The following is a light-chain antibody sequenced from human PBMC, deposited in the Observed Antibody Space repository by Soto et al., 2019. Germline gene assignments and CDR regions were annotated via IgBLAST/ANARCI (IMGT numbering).Light chain of an antibody. CDR2: KAS. Sequence: DIQMTQSPSPPSTSVGDRVTITCRASQSINNWLAWYQQKPGKAPKLLIYKASTLKSGIPSRFSGSGSGTEFTLTICSLQPDDFAPYYCQHYNIYSEAFDQGTKVDIK. CDR1: QSINNW. V-gene: IGKV1-5*03. J-gene: IGKJ1*01. CDR3: QHYNIYSEA.